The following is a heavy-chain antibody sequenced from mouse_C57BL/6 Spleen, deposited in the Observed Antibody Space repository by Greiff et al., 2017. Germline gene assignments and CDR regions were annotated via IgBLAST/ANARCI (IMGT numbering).Heavy chain of an antibody. CDR1: GYTFTDYY. D-gene: IGHD2-3*01. V-gene: IGHV1-19*01. J-gene: IGHJ3*01. CDR3: ARGLLRFAY. Sequence: EVKLMESGPVLVKPGASVKMSCKASGYTFTDYYMNWVKQSHGKSLEWIGVINPYNGGTSYNQKFKGKATLTVDKSSSTAYMELNSLTSEDSAVYYCARGLLRFAYWGQGTLVTVSA. CDR2: INPYNGGT.